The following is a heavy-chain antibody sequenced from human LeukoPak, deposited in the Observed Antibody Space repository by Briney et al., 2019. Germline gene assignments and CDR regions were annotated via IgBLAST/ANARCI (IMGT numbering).Heavy chain of an antibody. V-gene: IGHV3-30-3*01. J-gene: IGHJ4*02. CDR2: ISYDGSNK. Sequence: GGSLRLSCAASGFTFSSYAMHWVRQAPGKGLEWVAVISYDGSNKYYADSVKGRFTISRDNAKNSLYLQMNSLRAEDTAVYYCAVADLVVVVAANSAAFWGQGTLVTVSS. CDR1: GFTFSSYA. D-gene: IGHD2-15*01. CDR3: AVADLVVVVAANSAAF.